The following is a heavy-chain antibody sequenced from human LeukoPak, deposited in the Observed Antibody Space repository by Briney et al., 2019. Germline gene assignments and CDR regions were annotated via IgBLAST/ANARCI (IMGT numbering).Heavy chain of an antibody. Sequence: ASVKVSCKASGYTFTDYYIHWVRQAPGPGLEWMGYINPKNGDTNYAQKFRGRDTLTRDTSINSAYMELSRLRSDDTAIYYCLRYCSSISCSSWGQGTLVTVSS. J-gene: IGHJ4*02. CDR1: GYTFTDYY. CDR3: LRYCSSISCSS. V-gene: IGHV1-2*02. CDR2: INPKNGDT. D-gene: IGHD2-2*01.